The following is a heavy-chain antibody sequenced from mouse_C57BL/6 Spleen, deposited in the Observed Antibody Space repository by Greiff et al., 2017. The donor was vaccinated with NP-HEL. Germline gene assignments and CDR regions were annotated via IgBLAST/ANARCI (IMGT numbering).Heavy chain of an antibody. CDR2: ILPGSGST. CDR3: ASGGFYYGSSFWYFDV. Sequence: VQLQQSGAELMKPGASVKLSCKATGYTFTGYWIEWVKQRPGHGLEWIGEILPGSGSTNYNEKFKGKATFTADTSSNTAYMQLSSLTTEDSAIYYCASGGFYYGSSFWYFDVWGTGTTVTVSS. V-gene: IGHV1-9*01. J-gene: IGHJ1*03. CDR1: GYTFTGYW. D-gene: IGHD1-1*01.